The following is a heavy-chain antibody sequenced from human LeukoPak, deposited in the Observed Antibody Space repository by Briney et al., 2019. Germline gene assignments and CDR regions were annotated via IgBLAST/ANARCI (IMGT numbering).Heavy chain of an antibody. D-gene: IGHD6-13*01. CDR3: AKDVYSSSATNWFDP. J-gene: IGHJ5*02. CDR1: GFTFSSYA. Sequence: GGSLRLSCAASGFTFSSYAMSWVRQAPGKGLEWVSAISGSGGSTYYADSVKGRFTISRDNSKNTLYLQMSSLRAEDTTVYYCAKDVYSSSATNWFDPWGQGTLVTVSS. CDR2: ISGSGGST. V-gene: IGHV3-23*01.